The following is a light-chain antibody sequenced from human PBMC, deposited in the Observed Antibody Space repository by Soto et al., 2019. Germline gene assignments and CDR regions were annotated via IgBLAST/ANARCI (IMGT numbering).Light chain of an antibody. J-gene: IGKJ4*01. CDR2: AAS. CDR1: QGVSNY. V-gene: IGKV1-17*03. Sequence: DIQMTQSPSVMSASVGDRVTITCRASQGVSNYVAWFQQKPGKVPKRLIFAASALQSGVPSRFSGSGSGTAFTLTISSLQSEDFAVYYCQQYNSWPLTFGGGTKVDIK. CDR3: QQYNSWPLT.